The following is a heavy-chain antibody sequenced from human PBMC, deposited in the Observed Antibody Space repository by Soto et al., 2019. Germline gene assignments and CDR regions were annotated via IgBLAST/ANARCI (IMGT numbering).Heavy chain of an antibody. Sequence: ASVKVSCKASGYTFTSYAMHWVRQAPGQRLEWMGWINAGNGNTKYSQKFQGRVTITRDTSASTAYMELSSLRSEDTAVYYCARADYYGSGSYYYYYYYYMDVCGKGTTVTVSS. D-gene: IGHD3-10*01. V-gene: IGHV1-3*01. CDR2: INAGNGNT. J-gene: IGHJ6*03. CDR3: ARADYYGSGSYYYYYYYYMDV. CDR1: GYTFTSYA.